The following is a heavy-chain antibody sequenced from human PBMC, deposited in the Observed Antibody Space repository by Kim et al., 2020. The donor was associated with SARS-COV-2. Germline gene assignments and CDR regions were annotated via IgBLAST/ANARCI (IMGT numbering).Heavy chain of an antibody. CDR1: GGSFSGYY. CDR3: ARGGGIVVVPAALHNWFDP. Sequence: SETLSLTCAVYGGSFSGYYWSWIRQPPGKGLEWIGEINHSGSTNYNPSLKSRVTISVDTSKNQFSLKLSSVTAADTAVYYCARGGGIVVVPAALHNWFDPWGQGTLVTVSS. V-gene: IGHV4-34*01. D-gene: IGHD2-2*01. J-gene: IGHJ5*02. CDR2: INHSGST.